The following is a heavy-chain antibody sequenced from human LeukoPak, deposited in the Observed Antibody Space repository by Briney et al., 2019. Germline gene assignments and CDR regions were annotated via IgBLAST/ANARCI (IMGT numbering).Heavy chain of an antibody. CDR2: IYSGGST. J-gene: IGHJ4*02. V-gene: IGHV3-66*01. CDR1: GFTVSSNY. CDR3: GREKQQLAFSH. D-gene: IGHD6-13*01. Sequence: PGGSLRLSCAASGFTVSSNYMSWVRQAPGKGLEWVSVIYSGGSTYYADSVKGRFTISRDNSKNTLYLQMNSLRAEDTAVYYCGREKQQLAFSHWGQGTLVSVSS.